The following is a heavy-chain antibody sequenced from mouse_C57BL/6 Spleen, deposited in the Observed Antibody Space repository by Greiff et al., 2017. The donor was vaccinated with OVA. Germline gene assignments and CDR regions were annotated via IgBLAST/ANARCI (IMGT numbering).Heavy chain of an antibody. CDR3: ASGGNYGAMDY. V-gene: IGHV1-52*01. CDR2: IDPSDSET. CDR1: GYTFTSYW. D-gene: IGHD2-1*01. Sequence: VQLQQPGAELVRPGSSVKLSCKASGYTFTSYWMHWVKQRPIQGLEWIGNIDPSDSETHYNQKFKDKATLTVDKSSSTAYMQLSSLTSEDSAVYYCASGGNYGAMDYWGQGTSVTVSS. J-gene: IGHJ4*01.